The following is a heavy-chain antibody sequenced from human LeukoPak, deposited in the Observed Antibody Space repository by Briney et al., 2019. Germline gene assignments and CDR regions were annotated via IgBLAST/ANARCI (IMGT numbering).Heavy chain of an antibody. D-gene: IGHD6-19*01. CDR1: GFTFDDYG. CDR2: ISSSSSYI. V-gene: IGHV3-21*01. CDR3: ARGVAVAGAYYYMDV. J-gene: IGHJ6*03. Sequence: GGSLRLSCAASGFTFDDYGMSWVRQAPGKGLEWVSSISSSSSYIYYADSVKGRFTISRDNAKNSLYLQMNSLRAEDTALYYCARGVAVAGAYYYMDVWGKGTTVTGSS.